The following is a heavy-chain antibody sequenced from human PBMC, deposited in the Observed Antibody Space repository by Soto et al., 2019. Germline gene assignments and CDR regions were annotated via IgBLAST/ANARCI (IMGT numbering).Heavy chain of an antibody. CDR3: ARLGTMVRGVIRPHYYYYGMDV. CDR1: GGSISSSSYY. D-gene: IGHD3-10*01. J-gene: IGHJ6*02. V-gene: IGHV4-39*01. Sequence: PSGTLSLTWTVSGGSISSSSYYWGWVRPPPGEGLGGVGSIYYSGSTYYNPSLKSRVTISVDTSKNQFSLKLSSVTAADTAVYYCARLGTMVRGVIRPHYYYYGMDVWGQGTTVTVSS. CDR2: IYYSGST.